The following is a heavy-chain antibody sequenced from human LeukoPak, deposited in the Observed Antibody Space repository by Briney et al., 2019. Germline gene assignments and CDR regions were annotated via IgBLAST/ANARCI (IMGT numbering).Heavy chain of an antibody. CDR3: AKRISGYSSSWYYMDV. CDR2: ISGSGGST. Sequence: GGSLRLSCAASGLTFINYDMNWVRQAPGKGLEWVSAISGSGGSTYYTDSVKGRSTISRDNSKNTLYLQMNTLRAEDTAIYYCAKRISGYSSSWYYMDVWGKGTTVTISS. J-gene: IGHJ6*03. D-gene: IGHD6-13*01. V-gene: IGHV3-23*01. CDR1: GLTFINYD.